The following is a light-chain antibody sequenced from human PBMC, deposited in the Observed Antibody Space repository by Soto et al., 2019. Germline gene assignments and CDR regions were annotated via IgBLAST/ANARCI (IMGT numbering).Light chain of an antibody. CDR3: KSYAGSNTYV. CDR1: KNDIGVYDF. V-gene: IGLV2-8*01. Sequence: QYVLTQPPSASGSPGQSVTISCTGTKNDIGVYDFVSWYQHHPGKAPRLIIYEVAQRPSGVPDRFSGSKSGNTASLTVSGLQAADEADYFCKSYAGSNTYVFGSGTKVTVL. CDR2: EVA. J-gene: IGLJ1*01.